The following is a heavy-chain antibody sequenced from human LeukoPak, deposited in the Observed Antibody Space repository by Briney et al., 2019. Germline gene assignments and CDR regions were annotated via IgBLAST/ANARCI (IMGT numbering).Heavy chain of an antibody. Sequence: SVKVSCKASGGTFSSYAISWVRQAPGQGLEWMGGIIPIFGTANYAQKFQGRVTITADESTSTAYMELSSLRSEDTAVYYCATSYYYDSSGYYYAGGIDYWGQGTLVTVSS. V-gene: IGHV1-69*13. CDR2: IIPIFGTA. D-gene: IGHD3-22*01. CDR1: GGTFSSYA. J-gene: IGHJ4*02. CDR3: ATSYYYDSSGYYYAGGIDY.